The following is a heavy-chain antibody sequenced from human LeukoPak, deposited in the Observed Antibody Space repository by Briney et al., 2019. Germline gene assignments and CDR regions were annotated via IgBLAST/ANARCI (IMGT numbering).Heavy chain of an antibody. D-gene: IGHD2-2*01. CDR3: ARDYCSSTSCSRNAFDI. J-gene: IGHJ3*02. CDR2: IIPILGIA. V-gene: IGHV1-69*04. CDR1: GGTFSSYA. Sequence: SVKVSCKASGGTFSSYAISWVRQAPGQGLEWMGRIIPILGIANYAQKLQGRVTMTTDTSTSTAYMELRSLRSDDTAVYYCARDYCSSTSCSRNAFDIWGQGTMVTVSS.